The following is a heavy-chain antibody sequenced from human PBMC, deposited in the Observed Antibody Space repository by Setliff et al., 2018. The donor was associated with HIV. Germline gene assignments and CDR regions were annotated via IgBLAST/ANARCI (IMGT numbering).Heavy chain of an antibody. V-gene: IGHV1-2*02. J-gene: IGHJ4*02. Sequence: ASVKVSCKASGYSFSDYYIHWVRQAPGHGFQWMGWISPKYGGTDYARNFQGRVTMTRDTSISTAYMELSSLGSDDTAVYFCARDTSSSYWGQGTPVTVSS. D-gene: IGHD2-2*01. CDR3: ARDTSSSY. CDR1: GYSFSDYY. CDR2: ISPKYGGT.